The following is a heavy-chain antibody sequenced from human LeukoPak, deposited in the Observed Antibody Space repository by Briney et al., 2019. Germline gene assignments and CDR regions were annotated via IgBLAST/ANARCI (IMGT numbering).Heavy chain of an antibody. J-gene: IGHJ5*02. D-gene: IGHD3-10*01. CDR1: GGSISSSSYY. V-gene: IGHV4-39*01. CDR2: IYYSGST. CDR3: ARHRSASGDFFDP. Sequence: PSETLSLTCTVSGGSISSSSYYWGWIRQPPGKGLEWIGSIYYSGSTYYNPSLKSRVTISVDTSKEEFSLKLTSVTAADTAVYYCARHRSASGDFFDPWGQGTLVTVSS.